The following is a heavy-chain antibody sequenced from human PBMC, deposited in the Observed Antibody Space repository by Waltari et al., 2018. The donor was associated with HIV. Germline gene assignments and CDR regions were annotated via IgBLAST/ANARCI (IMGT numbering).Heavy chain of an antibody. J-gene: IGHJ4*02. CDR3: ARGFSGFDY. Sequence: QVQLVQSGAEVKKPGASVKVSCKPSGYTFTRYYMHWVRQALGQGLEWRGVSNPSGERTVYAQKFQGRVTMTRDASTSTVYMVLSTLRSEDTAVYYCARGFSGFDYWGQGTLITVSS. V-gene: IGHV1-46*01. CDR1: GYTFTRYY. CDR2: SNPSGERT.